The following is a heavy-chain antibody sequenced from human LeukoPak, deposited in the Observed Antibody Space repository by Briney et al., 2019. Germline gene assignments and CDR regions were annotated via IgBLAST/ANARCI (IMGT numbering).Heavy chain of an antibody. CDR1: GGSIHTYN. D-gene: IGHD4/OR15-4a*01. CDR2: NNIPGQC. Sequence: SETLSLNCTVSGGSIHTYNWIWICQHAGKGLDWIGRNNIPGQCYYNPSLKSRVTISVDRPNNQFSLELTSVTAADTAVYCCARDREHSYGAVIDQWGQGILVTVSS. J-gene: IGHJ4*02. V-gene: IGHV4-4*07. CDR3: ARDREHSYGAVIDQ.